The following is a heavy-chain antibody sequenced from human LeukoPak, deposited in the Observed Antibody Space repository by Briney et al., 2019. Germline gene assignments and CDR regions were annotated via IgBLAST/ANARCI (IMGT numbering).Heavy chain of an antibody. CDR1: GYTFTSNY. Sequence: ASVKVSCKASGYTFTSNYIHWVRQAPGQGLEWMGMIYPRDGSTSYAQKSQGRVTVTRDASTSTVHMELSGLRSEDTAVYYCARDQEGFDYWGQGTLVTVSS. V-gene: IGHV1-46*01. J-gene: IGHJ4*02. CDR2: IYPRDGST. CDR3: ARDQEGFDY.